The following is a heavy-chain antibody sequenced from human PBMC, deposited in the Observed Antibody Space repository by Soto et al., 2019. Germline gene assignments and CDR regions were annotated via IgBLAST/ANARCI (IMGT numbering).Heavy chain of an antibody. CDR1: GYTFTTYD. J-gene: IGHJ6*02. D-gene: IGHD2-8*01. Sequence: QVQLVQSGAEVKKPGASVKVSCKASGYTFTTYDISWVRQAPGHGLECMGRISTYNGNTNYPQSLQGRLTMTTYTSTTTAYMELRSLISDATAVYYGARAPYHVLMVNAANLYCMEVWGQGTTVTVSS. CDR2: ISTYNGNT. CDR3: ARAPYHVLMVNAANLYCMEV. V-gene: IGHV1-18*01.